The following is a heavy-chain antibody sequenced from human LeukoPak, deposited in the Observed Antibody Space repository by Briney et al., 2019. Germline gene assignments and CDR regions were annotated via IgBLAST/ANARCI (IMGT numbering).Heavy chain of an antibody. J-gene: IGHJ5*02. CDR1: GFTFSSYA. Sequence: GGSLRLSCAASGFTFSSYAMSWVRQAPGKGLEWVSAISGSGGSTYYADSVKGRFTISRDNSKNTLYLQMNSLRAEDTAVYYCAKDGLQLPSGDWFDPWGQGTLVTVSS. CDR2: ISGSGGST. V-gene: IGHV3-23*01. CDR3: AKDGLQLPSGDWFDP. D-gene: IGHD2-2*01.